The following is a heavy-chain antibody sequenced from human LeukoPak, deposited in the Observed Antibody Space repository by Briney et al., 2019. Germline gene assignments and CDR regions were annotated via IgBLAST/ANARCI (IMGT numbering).Heavy chain of an antibody. V-gene: IGHV3-23*01. CDR1: GFGFRIYS. CDR3: ARDYDYDSSGHSSD. Sequence: PGGSLRLSCASSGFGFRIYSMTWVRQAVGKGLEWVSSMSGGGDTSYYADSVKGRFAVSRDYSKNTLYLQMDSLRAEDTAVYYCARDYDYDSSGHSSDWGQGTLVTVSS. J-gene: IGHJ4*02. CDR2: MSGGGDTS. D-gene: IGHD3-22*01.